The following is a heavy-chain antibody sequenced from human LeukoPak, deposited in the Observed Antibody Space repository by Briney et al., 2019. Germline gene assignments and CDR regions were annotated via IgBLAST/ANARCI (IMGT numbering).Heavy chain of an antibody. Sequence: SQTLSLTCAVSGGSISSGGYSWSWIRQPPGKGLEWIGYIYHSGSTNYNPSLKSRVTISVDTSKNQFSLKLSSVTAADTAVYYCARGRYDFWSGYAGPRWFDPWGQGTLVTVSS. D-gene: IGHD3-3*01. J-gene: IGHJ5*02. V-gene: IGHV4-30-2*01. CDR2: IYHSGST. CDR1: GGSISSGGYS. CDR3: ARGRYDFWSGYAGPRWFDP.